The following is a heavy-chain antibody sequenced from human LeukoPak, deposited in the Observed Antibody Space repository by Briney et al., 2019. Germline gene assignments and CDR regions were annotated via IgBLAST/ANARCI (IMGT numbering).Heavy chain of an antibody. CDR2: ISYDGSNK. CDR3: AKGSRRYCSGSSCYGGLDY. D-gene: IGHD2-15*01. V-gene: IGHV3-30*18. Sequence: GGSLRLSCAASGFTFSSYGMHWVRQAPGKGLEWVAVISYDGSNKYYADSVKGRFTISRDNSKNTLYLQMNSLRAEDTAVYYCAKGSRRYCSGSSCYGGLDYWGQGTLVTVSS. CDR1: GFTFSSYG. J-gene: IGHJ4*02.